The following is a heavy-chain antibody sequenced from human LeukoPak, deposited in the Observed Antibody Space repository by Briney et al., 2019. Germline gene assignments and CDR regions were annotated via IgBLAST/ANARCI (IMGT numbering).Heavy chain of an antibody. CDR1: GFTFSSYS. V-gene: IGHV3-48*02. CDR3: ARDGRRGYSYGYSRYYYYGMDV. J-gene: IGHJ6*02. D-gene: IGHD5-18*01. Sequence: GGSLRLSCAASGFTFSSYSMNWVRQAPGKGLEWVSYISSSSSTIYYADSVKGRFTISRDNAKNSLYLQMSSLRDEDTAVYYCARDGRRGYSYGYSRYYYYGMDVWGQGTTVTVSS. CDR2: ISSSSSTI.